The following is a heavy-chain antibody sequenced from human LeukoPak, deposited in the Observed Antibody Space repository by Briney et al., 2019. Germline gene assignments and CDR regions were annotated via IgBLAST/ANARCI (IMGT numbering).Heavy chain of an antibody. CDR2: ISYDGSNK. V-gene: IGHV3-30*18. Sequence: PGGSLRLSCAASGFTFSSYGMHWVRQAPGKGLEWVAVISYDGSNKYYADSVKGRFTISRDNSKNTLYLQMNSLRAEDTAVYYCAKELFPLRSGGSPGAFDIWGQGTMVTVSS. J-gene: IGHJ3*02. CDR3: AKELFPLRSGGSPGAFDI. D-gene: IGHD2-15*01. CDR1: GFTFSSYG.